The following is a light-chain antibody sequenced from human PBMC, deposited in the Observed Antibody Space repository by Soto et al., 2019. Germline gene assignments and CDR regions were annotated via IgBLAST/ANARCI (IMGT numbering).Light chain of an antibody. Sequence: EIVMTQSPATLSVSPGERATLSCRASQSVSSNLAWYQQKPGQAPRLLIYGASTRATDIPARFSGSGSGTEFNLTISSLQSEDFAVYSCHQYKNRPLFTFGAGTKVDIK. CDR2: GAS. V-gene: IGKV3-15*01. CDR3: HQYKNRPLFT. CDR1: QSVSSN. J-gene: IGKJ3*01.